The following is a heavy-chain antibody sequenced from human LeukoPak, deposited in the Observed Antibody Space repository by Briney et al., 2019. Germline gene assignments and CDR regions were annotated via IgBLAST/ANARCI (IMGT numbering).Heavy chain of an antibody. J-gene: IGHJ3*02. CDR3: ATEGSRLAIHAFDM. CDR1: GFTFSSYA. Sequence: PGGSLRLSCAASGFTFSSYAMHWVRQAPGKGLEWVAVISYDGSNKYYADSVKGRFTISRDNSKNTLYLQMNSLRAEDTAVYYCATEGSRLAIHAFDMWGQGTTVTVSS. D-gene: IGHD3-9*01. V-gene: IGHV3-30*04. CDR2: ISYDGSNK.